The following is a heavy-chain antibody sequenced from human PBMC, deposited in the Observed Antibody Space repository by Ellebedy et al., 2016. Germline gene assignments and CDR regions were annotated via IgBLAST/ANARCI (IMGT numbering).Heavy chain of an antibody. CDR2: IHHSGIT. J-gene: IGHJ3*01. CDR1: GASISSSY. V-gene: IGHV4-59*01. D-gene: IGHD5-12*01. CDR3: ASEPRLLPT. Sequence: GSLRLSXTVSGASISSSYWSWFRQPPGKGLESIGFIHHSGITNSNPSLKSRVTISLDTSKNQFSLKLNSVTAADTAVYYCASEPRLLPTWGQGTLVIVSS.